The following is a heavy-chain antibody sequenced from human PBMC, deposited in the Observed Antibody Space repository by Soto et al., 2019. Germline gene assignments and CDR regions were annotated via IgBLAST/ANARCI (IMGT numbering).Heavy chain of an antibody. J-gene: IGHJ6*02. V-gene: IGHV3-23*01. CDR2: ISGSGGST. Sequence: GGSLRLSCAASGFTFSSYAMSWVRQAPGKGLEWVSAISGSGGSTYYADSVKGRFTISRDNSKDTLYLQMNSLRAEDTAVYYCAKYDFWSGSTHYYYYGMDVWGQGTTVTVAS. CDR3: AKYDFWSGSTHYYYYGMDV. CDR1: GFTFSSYA. D-gene: IGHD3-3*01.